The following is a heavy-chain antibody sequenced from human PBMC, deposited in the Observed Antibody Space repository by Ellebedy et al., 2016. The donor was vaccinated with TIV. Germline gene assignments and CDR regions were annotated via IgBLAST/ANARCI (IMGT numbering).Heavy chain of an antibody. J-gene: IGHJ4*02. CDR1: RYSCTSYW. Sequence: KVSXXGSRYSCTSYWIGWVRQMPGKGLEWMGIIYPGDSDTRYSPSFQGQVTISADKSISTAYLQWSSLKASDTAMFYCARHDPVDGAFGYWGQGTLVTVSS. CDR2: IYPGDSDT. V-gene: IGHV5-51*01. CDR3: ARHDPVDGAFGY. D-gene: IGHD3-16*01.